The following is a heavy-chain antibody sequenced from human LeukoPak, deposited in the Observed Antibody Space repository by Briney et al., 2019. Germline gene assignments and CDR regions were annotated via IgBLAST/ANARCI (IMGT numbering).Heavy chain of an antibody. CDR2: INPSGGST. Sequence: ASVKVSCKASGYTFSSYGISWVRQAPGQGLEWMGIINPSGGSTSYAQKFQGRVTMTRDTSTNTVYMELSSLRSEDTAVYYCTRGTTMTMNHDYWGQGTLVTVSS. CDR1: GYTFSSYG. CDR3: TRGTTMTMNHDY. V-gene: IGHV1-46*01. J-gene: IGHJ4*02. D-gene: IGHD4-17*01.